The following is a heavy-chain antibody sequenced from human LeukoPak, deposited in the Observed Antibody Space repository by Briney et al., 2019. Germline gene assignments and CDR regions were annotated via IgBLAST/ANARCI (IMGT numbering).Heavy chain of an antibody. CDR3: ATFTPTGYYTAAFDY. D-gene: IGHD3/OR15-3a*01. J-gene: IGHJ4*02. V-gene: IGHV1-24*01. CDR1: GYTLTELS. CDR2: FDPEDGET. Sequence: ASVKVSCKVCGYTLTELSMHWVRQAPGKGLEWMGGFDPEDGETIYAQKFQGRVTMTEDTSTDTAYMELSSLRSEDTAVYYCATFTPTGYYTAAFDYWGQGTLVTVSS.